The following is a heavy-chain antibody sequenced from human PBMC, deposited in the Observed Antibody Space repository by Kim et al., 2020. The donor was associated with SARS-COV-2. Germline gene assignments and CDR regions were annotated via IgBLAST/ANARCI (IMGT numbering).Heavy chain of an antibody. D-gene: IGHD5-18*01. Sequence: ASVKVSCKASGYTFTDSYIEWLRQGPGQGLQRVGRFDPNSGGTNYAQNYQGRVTMTGDTSISTAYRDLTRLTSDDTAVYFCARDQHDSIGRYGTDLWGQGTLVTGSS. CDR3: ARDQHDSIGRYGTDL. CDR1: GYTFTDSY. CDR2: FDPNSGGT. J-gene: IGHJ5*02. V-gene: IGHV1-2*06.